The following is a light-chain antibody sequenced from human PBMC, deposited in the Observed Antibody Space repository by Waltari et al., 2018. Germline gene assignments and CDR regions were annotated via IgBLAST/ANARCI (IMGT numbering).Light chain of an antibody. Sequence: DIVLTQSPGTLSLSPGERATLSCSASQSVSSSYLAWYQHKPGQAPRLLIYGASSRATGIPDRFSGSGSGTDFTLTISRLEPEDFAVYHCQQYNSSPYTFGQGTKLEIK. CDR1: QSVSSSY. J-gene: IGKJ2*01. CDR3: QQYNSSPYT. CDR2: GAS. V-gene: IGKV3-20*01.